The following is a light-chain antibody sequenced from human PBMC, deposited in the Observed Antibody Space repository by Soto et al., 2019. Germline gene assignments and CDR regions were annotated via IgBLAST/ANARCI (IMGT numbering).Light chain of an antibody. CDR1: QFIGTW. V-gene: IGKV1D-12*01. CDR2: AAS. CDR3: QQASSFPPS. J-gene: IGKJ3*01. Sequence: DIQMTQSPSSVSASVGDRVTITCRASQFIGTWLAWYQQKPGKAPNLLIYAASSLQSGVPSRFSGSGSGTDFTLTISSLQPEDFATYYCQQASSFPPSFGPGTKVDIK.